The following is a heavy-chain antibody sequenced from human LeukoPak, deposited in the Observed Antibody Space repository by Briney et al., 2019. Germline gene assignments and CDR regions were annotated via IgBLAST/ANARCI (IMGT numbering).Heavy chain of an antibody. CDR2: IDPSDSYT. CDR3: ARQPPAVAGSSWWFDP. D-gene: IGHD6-19*01. Sequence: GESLKISCNGSGYSFTSYWISWVRQMPGKGLESMGRIDPSDSYTNYSPSFQGHVTISADKSISTAYLQWSSLKASDTAMYYCARQPPAVAGSSWWFDPWGQGTLVTVSS. V-gene: IGHV5-10-1*01. CDR1: GYSFTSYW. J-gene: IGHJ5*02.